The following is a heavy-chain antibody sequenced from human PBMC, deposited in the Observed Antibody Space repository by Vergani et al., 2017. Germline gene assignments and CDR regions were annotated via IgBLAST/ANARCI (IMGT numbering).Heavy chain of an antibody. CDR1: GGPISSGSYY. CDR2: IYTSGRT. CDR3: ARAIYYYDSSYYFDY. V-gene: IGHV4-61*02. J-gene: IGHJ4*02. D-gene: IGHD3-22*01. Sequence: QVQLQESGPGLVKPSQTLSLTCTVPGGPISSGSYYWGWIRQPAGKGLEWIGLIYTSGRTNYNPSLKSRVTISVDTSKNQFSLKLSSVTAADTAVYYCARAIYYYDSSYYFDYWGQGTLVTVSS.